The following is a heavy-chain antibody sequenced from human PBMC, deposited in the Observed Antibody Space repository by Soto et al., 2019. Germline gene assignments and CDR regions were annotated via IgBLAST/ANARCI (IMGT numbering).Heavy chain of an antibody. D-gene: IGHD3-3*01. V-gene: IGHV1-8*01. J-gene: IGHJ5*02. CDR1: GYTFTSYD. Sequence: GASLKVSCKASGYTFTSYDINWVRQATGQGLEWMGWMNPNSGNTGYAQKFQGRVTMTRNTSISTAYMELSSLRSEDTAMYYCARGLEWSWSLDPWGQGTLVTVSS. CDR3: ARGLEWSWSLDP. CDR2: MNPNSGNT.